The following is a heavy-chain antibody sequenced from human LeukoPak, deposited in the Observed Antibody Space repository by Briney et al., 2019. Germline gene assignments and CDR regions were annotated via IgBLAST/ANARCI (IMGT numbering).Heavy chain of an antibody. D-gene: IGHD5-18*01. Sequence: PSETLSLTCAVYGGSFSGYYWSWIRQPPGKGLEWIGEINHSGSTNYNPSLKSRVTISVDTSKNQFSLKLSSVTAADTAVYYCARGAEVTNFDYWGQGTLVTVSS. CDR2: INHSGST. CDR1: GGSFSGYY. J-gene: IGHJ4*02. V-gene: IGHV4-34*01. CDR3: ARGAEVTNFDY.